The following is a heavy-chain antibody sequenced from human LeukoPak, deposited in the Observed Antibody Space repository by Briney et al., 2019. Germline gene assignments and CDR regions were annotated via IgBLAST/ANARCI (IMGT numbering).Heavy chain of an antibody. J-gene: IGHJ4*02. CDR1: GGSIRYYF. Sequence: SETLSLTCTVSGGSIRYYFWSWIRQPPGKGLEWIGCIYTSGRTNYNPSLKSRVTISVDTSKNQFSLNLSSVTAADTAVYYCARGVLHDSSGYPFDYWGREPWSPSPQ. CDR3: ARGVLHDSSGYPFDY. V-gene: IGHV4-4*09. D-gene: IGHD3-22*01. CDR2: IYTSGRT.